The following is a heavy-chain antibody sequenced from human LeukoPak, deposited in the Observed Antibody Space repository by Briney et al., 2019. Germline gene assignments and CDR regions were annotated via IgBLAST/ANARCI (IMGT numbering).Heavy chain of an antibody. J-gene: IGHJ6*03. Sequence: SETLSLSCTVSGGSISSYYRSWIRQPPGKGLEWVGYIYYSGSTTYNPSLKSRVTISLDTSKNQFSLKLSSVTAADTAVYYCARHGSGSYYYYYYMDVWGKGTTVTISS. D-gene: IGHD3-10*01. CDR2: IYYSGST. CDR1: GGSISSYY. V-gene: IGHV4-59*01. CDR3: ARHGSGSYYYYYYMDV.